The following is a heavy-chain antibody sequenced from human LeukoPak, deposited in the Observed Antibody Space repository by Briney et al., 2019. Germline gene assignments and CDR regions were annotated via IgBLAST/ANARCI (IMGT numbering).Heavy chain of an antibody. CDR3: ARDYGDYAGYYGMDV. D-gene: IGHD4-17*01. CDR1: GYTFTSYY. CDR2: INPSGGST. V-gene: IGHV1-46*01. J-gene: IGHJ6*02. Sequence: ASVKVSCKASGYTFTSYYMHWVRQAPGQGLEWMGIINPSGGSTSYAQKFQGRVTITADESTSTAYMELSSLRSEDTAVYYCARDYGDYAGYYGMDVWGQGTTVTVSS.